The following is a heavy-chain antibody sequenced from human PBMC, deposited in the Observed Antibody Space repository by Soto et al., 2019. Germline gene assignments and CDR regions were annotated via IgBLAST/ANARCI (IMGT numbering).Heavy chain of an antibody. CDR2: VSGYNGDT. CDR3: AKNGRPPYYYYGMDV. Sequence: QGQLVQSGPEVKKPGASVKVSCKASGYTFSRYGISWVRQAPGQGLEWMGWVSGYNGDTKYAQKGQGRVTMTIDTSTYTAYMELRSLTSDDTAKYYCAKNGRPPYYYYGMDVWGQGTTVTVSS. D-gene: IGHD2-8*01. J-gene: IGHJ6*02. V-gene: IGHV1-18*01. CDR1: GYTFSRYG.